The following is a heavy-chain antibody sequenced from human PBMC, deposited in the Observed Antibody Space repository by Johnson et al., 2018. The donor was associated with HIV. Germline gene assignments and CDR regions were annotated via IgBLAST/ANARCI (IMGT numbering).Heavy chain of an antibody. CDR2: IYSGGST. Sequence: QVQLVESGGGVVQPGGSLRLSCAASGFTFSNYGMHWVRQAPGKGLEWVSVIYSGGSTYYADSVKGRCTISRDNSKNTLHLQMKSLRAEETAVYDCARDQGWGDAFDIWGQGTMVIVSS. CDR3: ARDQGWGDAFDI. J-gene: IGHJ3*02. CDR1: GFTFSNYG. D-gene: IGHD3-16*01. V-gene: IGHV3-NL1*01.